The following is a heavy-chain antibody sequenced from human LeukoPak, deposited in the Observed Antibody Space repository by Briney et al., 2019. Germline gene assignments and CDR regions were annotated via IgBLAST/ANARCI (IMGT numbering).Heavy chain of an antibody. CDR1: GSTFSNSW. V-gene: IGHV3-74*01. CDR2: IYRDGSNT. D-gene: IGHD5-24*01. J-gene: IGHJ4*02. Sequence: GGSLRLSCAGSGSTFSNSWMHWVRQVPGKGLVWISRIYRDGSNTDYADSVKGRFIISRDNVKNTLYLQMNSLRADDTAVYYCARDGDAYNFDFWGQGALVTVSS. CDR3: ARDGDAYNFDF.